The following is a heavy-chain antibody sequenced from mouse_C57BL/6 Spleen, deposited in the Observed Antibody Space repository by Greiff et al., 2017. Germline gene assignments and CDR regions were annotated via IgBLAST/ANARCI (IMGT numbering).Heavy chain of an antibody. V-gene: IGHV1-82*01. Sequence: VQLQQSGPELVKPGASVKISCKASGYAFSSSWMNWVKQRPGKGLEWIGRIYPGDGDTNYNGKFKGKATLTADKSSSTAYMQLSSLTSEDSAVYFCARADEDSFAYWGQGTLVTVSA. J-gene: IGHJ3*01. CDR3: ARADEDSFAY. CDR2: IYPGDGDT. CDR1: GYAFSSSW.